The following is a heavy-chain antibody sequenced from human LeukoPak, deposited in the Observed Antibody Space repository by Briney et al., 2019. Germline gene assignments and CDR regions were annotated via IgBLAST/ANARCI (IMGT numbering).Heavy chain of an antibody. J-gene: IGHJ5*02. D-gene: IGHD6-19*01. CDR2: INPSGGST. CDR1: GYTFTSYY. V-gene: IGHV1-46*01. Sequence: ASVKVSCKASGYTFTSYYMHWVRQAPGQGLGWMGIINPSGGSTSYAQKFQGRVTMTRDMSTSTVYMELSSLRSEDTAVYYCARDSSIAVAGNWFDPWGQGTLVTVSS. CDR3: ARDSSIAVAGNWFDP.